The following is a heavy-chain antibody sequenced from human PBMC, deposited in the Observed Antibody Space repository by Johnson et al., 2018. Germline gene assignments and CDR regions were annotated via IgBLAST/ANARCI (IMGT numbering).Heavy chain of an antibody. CDR2: IWYDGSNK. J-gene: IGHJ4*02. Sequence: QVQLVESGGGLVKPVESLRLSCAASGFMFSNAYMTWVRQAPGKGLEWVAIIWYDGSNKYYADPVKGRFTISRDNSKNMLYLQMNSLRVEDTAVYYCARDRTARLLDYWGQGSLVTVSS. CDR1: GFMFSNAY. V-gene: IGHV3-33*08. D-gene: IGHD2-21*02. CDR3: ARDRTARLLDY.